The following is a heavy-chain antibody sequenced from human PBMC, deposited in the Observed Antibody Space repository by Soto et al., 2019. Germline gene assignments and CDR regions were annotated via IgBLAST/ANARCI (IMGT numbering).Heavy chain of an antibody. CDR2: IIPIFGTA. Sequence: QVQLVQSGAEVKKPGSSVKVSCKASGGTFSSYAISWVRQAPGQGLEWMGGIIPIFGTANYAQKFQGRVTITADKSTSTAYMELSSLRSEDTAVYYCAREVAGTIYSYYYYYGMDVWGQGTTVTVSS. CDR3: AREVAGTIYSYYYYYGMDV. J-gene: IGHJ6*02. CDR1: GGTFSSYA. V-gene: IGHV1-69*06. D-gene: IGHD6-19*01.